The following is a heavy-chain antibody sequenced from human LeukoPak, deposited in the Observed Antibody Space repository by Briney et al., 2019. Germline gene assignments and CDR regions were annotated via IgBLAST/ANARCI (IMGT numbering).Heavy chain of an antibody. V-gene: IGHV4-59*01. CDR1: GFIFNDYY. Sequence: GSLRLSCAASGFIFNDYYMGWIRQPPGKGLEWIGYIYYSGSTNYNPSLKSRVTISVDTSKNQFSLKLSSVTAADTAVYYCARGGRDFDYWGQGTLVTVSS. CDR2: IYYSGST. D-gene: IGHD1-26*01. CDR3: ARGGRDFDY. J-gene: IGHJ4*02.